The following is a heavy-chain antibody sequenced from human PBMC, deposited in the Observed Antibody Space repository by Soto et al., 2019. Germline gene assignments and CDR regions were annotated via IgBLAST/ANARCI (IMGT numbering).Heavy chain of an antibody. CDR2: INADNGNT. CDR1: GYTFTSYA. J-gene: IGHJ1*01. D-gene: IGHD3-22*01. Sequence: ASVKVSCKASGYTFTSYAMHWVRQAPGQRLEWMGWINADNGNTKYSQKFQGRVTITRDTSASTAYMELSSLRSEDTAVYYCARVSYYYDSIGYPEYFQHWGQGTLVTVSS. CDR3: ARVSYYYDSIGYPEYFQH. V-gene: IGHV1-3*01.